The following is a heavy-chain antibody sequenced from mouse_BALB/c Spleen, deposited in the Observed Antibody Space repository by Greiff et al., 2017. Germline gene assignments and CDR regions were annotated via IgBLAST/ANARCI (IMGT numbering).Heavy chain of an antibody. CDR3: ARGGTTMITEGFAY. J-gene: IGHJ3*01. Sequence: VQLQQSGAELVRPGALVKLSCKASGFNINDYYMPWVQQRPEQGLEWIGWIDPENGNTIYDPKFQGKASITADTSSNTAYLQLSSLTSEDTAVYYCARGGTTMITEGFAYWGQGTLVTVAA. D-gene: IGHD2-4*01. CDR2: IDPENGNT. CDR1: GFNINDYY. V-gene: IGHV14-1*02.